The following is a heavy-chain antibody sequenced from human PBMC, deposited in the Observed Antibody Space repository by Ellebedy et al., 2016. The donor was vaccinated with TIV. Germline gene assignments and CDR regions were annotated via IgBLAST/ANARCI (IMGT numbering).Heavy chain of an antibody. D-gene: IGHD3-10*01. J-gene: IGHJ4*02. CDR2: ISGSGTTI. CDR1: GFTFMSYG. V-gene: IGHV3-48*03. Sequence: GESLKISCAASGFTFMSYGMHWLRQAPGKGLEWLSYISGSGTTIYYADSVKGRFTFSRDNAKNSLYLQMNSLRAEDTAVYYCARLADLWFGEIFDWGQGTLVTVSS. CDR3: ARLADLWFGEIFD.